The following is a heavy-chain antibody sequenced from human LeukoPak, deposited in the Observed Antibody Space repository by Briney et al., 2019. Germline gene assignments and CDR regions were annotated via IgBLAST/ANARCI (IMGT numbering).Heavy chain of an antibody. CDR2: ISYDGSNK. CDR3: AKDLGLLWFGELSPFDY. D-gene: IGHD3-10*01. J-gene: IGHJ4*02. CDR1: GFTFSSYG. V-gene: IGHV3-30*18. Sequence: PGGSLRLSCAASGFTFSSYGMHWVRQAPGKGLEWVAVISYDGSNKYYADSVKGRFTISRDNSKNTLYLQMNSLRAEDTAVYYCAKDLGLLWFGELSPFDYWGRGTLVTVSS.